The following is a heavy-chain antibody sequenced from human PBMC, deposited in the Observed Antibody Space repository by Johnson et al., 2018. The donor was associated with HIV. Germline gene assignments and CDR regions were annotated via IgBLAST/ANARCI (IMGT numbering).Heavy chain of an antibody. D-gene: IGHD4-17*01. CDR1: GFTFSSYW. Sequence: EVQLVESGGGLVKPEGSLRLSCAASGFTFSSYWMSWVRQAPGKGLEWVANIKQDGSEKYYVDSVKGRFTISRDSAKNSLYMQMNSLRAEDTAVYYCARSMTTVTVAFDIWGQGTMVTVSS. CDR2: IKQDGSEK. V-gene: IGHV3-7*01. J-gene: IGHJ3*02. CDR3: ARSMTTVTVAFDI.